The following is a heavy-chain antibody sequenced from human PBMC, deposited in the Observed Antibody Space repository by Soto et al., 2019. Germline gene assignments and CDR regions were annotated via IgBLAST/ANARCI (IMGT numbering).Heavy chain of an antibody. CDR3: ARDGSNGGYFDY. J-gene: IGHJ4*02. V-gene: IGHV1-18*01. Sequence: GASVKVSCKASGYTFTTYGISWVRQAPGQGLEWMGWISAYNGNTNYAQRLQGRVTMTTDTYTSTAYMELRSLTSDDTAVYYCARDGSNGGYFDYWGQGTLVTVS. CDR1: GYTFTTYG. D-gene: IGHD2-8*01. CDR2: ISAYNGNT.